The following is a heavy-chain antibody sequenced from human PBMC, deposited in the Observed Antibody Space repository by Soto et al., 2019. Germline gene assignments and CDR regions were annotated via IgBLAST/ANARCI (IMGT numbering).Heavy chain of an antibody. J-gene: IGHJ5*02. CDR2: ISAYNGNT. Sequence: QVQLVQSGAEVKKPGASVKVSCKASGYTFTSYGISWVRQAPGQGLEWMGWISAYNGNTNYAQKLQGRVTMTTDTSTSTAYMEPRSLRSDDTDVYYCARTRRLRTAGGIPFDPWGQGTLVTVSS. D-gene: IGHD6-13*01. V-gene: IGHV1-18*01. CDR3: ARTRRLRTAGGIPFDP. CDR1: GYTFTSYG.